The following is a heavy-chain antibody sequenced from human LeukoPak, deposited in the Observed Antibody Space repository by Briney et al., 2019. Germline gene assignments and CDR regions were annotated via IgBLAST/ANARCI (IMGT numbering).Heavy chain of an antibody. D-gene: IGHD3-10*01. CDR1: GGSISSYH. V-gene: IGHV4-59*12. CDR3: ARDSGTTGEVKFDP. CDR2: IYYSGST. Sequence: SETLSLTCTVSGGSISSYHWNWIRQPPGKGLEWIGYIYYSGSTNYNPALQSRLAISIDTSKNQFSLKLMSVTAADTAVYYCARDSGTTGEVKFDPWGQGTLVTVSS. J-gene: IGHJ5*02.